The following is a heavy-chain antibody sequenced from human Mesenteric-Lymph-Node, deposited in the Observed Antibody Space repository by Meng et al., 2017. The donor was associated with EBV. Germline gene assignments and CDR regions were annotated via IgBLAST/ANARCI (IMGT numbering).Heavy chain of an antibody. CDR3: ARGGSYGTRSFDY. J-gene: IGHJ4*02. CDR1: DASISSGEYS. Sequence: QLRRLLTAEGDVSTHQPVPVTCAAADASISSGEYSWSWIRQPPGKGLEWIGYIYHSGSTYSNPSLKSRVTISVDRSKIQSSLKLSSVTAADTAVYYCARGGSYGTRSFDYWGQGTLVTVSS. V-gene: IGHV4-30-2*01. CDR2: IYHSGST. D-gene: IGHD5-18*01.